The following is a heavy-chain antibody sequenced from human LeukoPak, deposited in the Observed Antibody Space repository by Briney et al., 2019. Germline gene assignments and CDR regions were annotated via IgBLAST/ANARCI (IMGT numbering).Heavy chain of an antibody. D-gene: IGHD2-15*01. CDR2: IKQDGSEK. V-gene: IGHV3-7*01. CDR1: GFTFSSYW. Sequence: PGGSLRLSCAATGFTFSSYWMSWVRQAPGKGLEWVANIKQDGSEKYYVDSVKGRFTISRDNAKNSLYLQMNSLRAEDTAVYYCAREGYCSGGSCYDGGYDYYYYGMGVWGQGTTVTVSS. CDR3: AREGYCSGGSCYDGGYDYYYYGMGV. J-gene: IGHJ6*02.